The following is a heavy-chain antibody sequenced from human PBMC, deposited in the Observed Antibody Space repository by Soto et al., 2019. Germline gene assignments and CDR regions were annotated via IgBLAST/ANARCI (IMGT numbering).Heavy chain of an antibody. CDR2: IGVSSDA. J-gene: IGHJ4*02. V-gene: IGHV3-23*01. CDR3: AKNYFFDS. CDR1: GFTFSSYA. Sequence: EVQLLESGGGLVQPGESLRLSCAASGFTFSSYAMSWARQAPGKGLEWVSSIGVSSDAYYADSVKGRFTISRDNSRNTLYLQMNSLRAEDTALYYCAKNYFFDSWGQGTLVIVSS.